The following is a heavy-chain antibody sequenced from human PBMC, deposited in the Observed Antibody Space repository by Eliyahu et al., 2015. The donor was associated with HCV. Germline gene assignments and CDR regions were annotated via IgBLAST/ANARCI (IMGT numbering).Heavy chain of an antibody. CDR1: GVAFXSHA. V-gene: IGHV3-30*01. J-gene: IGHJ4*02. CDR3: ATEPRGQQLAPDY. CDR2: ILFEGDDG. D-gene: IGHD6-13*01. Sequence: QVQLVESGGGVVQPGRSLRLSCVGSGVAFXSHAVHWVRQAPGKGLEWVAAILFEGDDGYNPDSEKGRFTVSRDTSKNTLYLQMNSLRPEDTAVYYCATEPRGQQLAPDYWGQGTVVTVSP.